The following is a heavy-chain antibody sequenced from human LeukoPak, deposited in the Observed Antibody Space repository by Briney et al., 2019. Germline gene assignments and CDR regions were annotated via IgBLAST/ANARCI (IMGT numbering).Heavy chain of an antibody. Sequence: GGSLRLSCAASGFTFSSYGMHWVRQAPGKGLEWVAVISYDGSNKYYADSVKGRFTISRDNSKNTLYLQMNSLRAEDTAVYYCASDSSGFLYWGQGTLVTVSS. J-gene: IGHJ4*02. CDR2: ISYDGSNK. V-gene: IGHV3-30*03. D-gene: IGHD6-19*01. CDR3: ASDSSGFLY. CDR1: GFTFSSYG.